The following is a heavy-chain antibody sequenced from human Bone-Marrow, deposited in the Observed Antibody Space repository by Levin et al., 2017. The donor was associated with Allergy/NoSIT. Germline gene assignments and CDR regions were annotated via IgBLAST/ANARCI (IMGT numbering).Heavy chain of an antibody. J-gene: IGHJ4*02. D-gene: IGHD2/OR15-2a*01. CDR2: VDSDGGGT. V-gene: IGHV3-74*01. CDR1: GFTFSSSW. Sequence: ETLSLTCAASGFTFSSSWMHWVRQVPGKGLVWVSRVDSDGGGTTYADSVKGRFTISRDNAKNTLYLQMNSLRAEDTAVYYCARGAPHLLLDYWGQGTLVTVSS. CDR3: ARGAPHLLLDY.